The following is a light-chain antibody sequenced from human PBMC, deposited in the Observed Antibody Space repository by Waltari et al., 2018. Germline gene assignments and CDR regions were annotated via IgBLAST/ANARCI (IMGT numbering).Light chain of an antibody. CDR2: KVS. Sequence: VVMTQSPLSLPVTLGQPASISCSSSQSVVHGDGNNYLNWFHQRPGPSPRHLIYKVSIRDSGGPDIFSGSGSGTDFTLKISRVEAADVGVYYCMQGTQWPYTFGQGTKLEIK. V-gene: IGKV2-30*02. J-gene: IGKJ2*01. CDR3: MQGTQWPYT. CDR1: QSVVHGDGNNY.